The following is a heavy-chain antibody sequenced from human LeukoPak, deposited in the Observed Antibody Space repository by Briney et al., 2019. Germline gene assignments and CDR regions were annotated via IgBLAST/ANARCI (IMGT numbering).Heavy chain of an antibody. CDR1: GFIFSNYF. D-gene: IGHD6-19*01. V-gene: IGHV3-23*01. J-gene: IGHJ4*02. CDR3: ARDLSSLAPSFDN. Sequence: GGSLRLSCAASGFIFSNYFMSWVRQAPGKGLEWASSITGSGGSTYYADSVKGRFTISRDNAKNSLYLQMNSLRAEDTAVYYCARDLSSLAPSFDNWGQGTLVTVSS. CDR2: ITGSGGST.